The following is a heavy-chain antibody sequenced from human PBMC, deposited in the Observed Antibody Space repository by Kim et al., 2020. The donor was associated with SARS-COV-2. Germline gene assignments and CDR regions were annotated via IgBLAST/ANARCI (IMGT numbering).Heavy chain of an antibody. Sequence: AQKFQGRVTITADKSTSTAYMELSSLRSEDTAVYYCARVRAAAGDDAFDIWGQGTMVTVSS. J-gene: IGHJ3*02. V-gene: IGHV1-69*04. D-gene: IGHD6-13*01. CDR3: ARVRAAAGDDAFDI.